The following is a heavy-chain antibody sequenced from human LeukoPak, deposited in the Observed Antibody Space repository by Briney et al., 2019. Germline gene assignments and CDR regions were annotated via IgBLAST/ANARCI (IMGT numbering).Heavy chain of an antibody. D-gene: IGHD4-17*01. V-gene: IGHV3-21*01. CDR1: GFTFDDYS. CDR2: IDLSSTYI. J-gene: IGHJ4*02. CDR3: TRGSYGDYEY. Sequence: GGSLRLSCAASGFTFDDYSMYWVRQVPGRGLEWISSIDLSSTYIYYADSVKGRFTISRDNAQNSLYLQLNSLKAEDTAVYYCTRGSYGDYEYWGQGTLVTVSS.